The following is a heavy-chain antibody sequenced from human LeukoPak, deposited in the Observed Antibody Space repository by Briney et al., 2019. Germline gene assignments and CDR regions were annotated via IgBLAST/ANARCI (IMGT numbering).Heavy chain of an antibody. CDR3: ARGLWSRSTPPSYFDY. V-gene: IGHV1-46*01. J-gene: IGHJ4*02. CDR2: INPSGGST. Sequence: ASVQFSFKASGYTFTSYYMHWVRQAPGQGLEWMGIINPSGGSTSYAQKFQGRVTMTRDTSTSTVYMELSSLRSEDTAVYYCARGLWSRSTPPSYFDYWGQGTLVTVSS. CDR1: GYTFTSYY. D-gene: IGHD3-10*01.